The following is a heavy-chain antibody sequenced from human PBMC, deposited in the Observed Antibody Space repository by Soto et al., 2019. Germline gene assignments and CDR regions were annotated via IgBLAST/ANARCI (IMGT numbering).Heavy chain of an antibody. D-gene: IGHD3-22*01. Sequence: PSETLSLTCSVSGGSISSGDYYWNWIRQHPGKGLEWIGYIYYSGSTYYNPSLKSRVTISIDTSKNQFSLKLSSVTAADTAVYYCASPPYDSSGYYSFSNWGQGTLVTVSS. V-gene: IGHV4-31*03. CDR1: GGSISSGDYY. CDR3: ASPPYDSSGYYSFSN. CDR2: IYYSGST. J-gene: IGHJ4*02.